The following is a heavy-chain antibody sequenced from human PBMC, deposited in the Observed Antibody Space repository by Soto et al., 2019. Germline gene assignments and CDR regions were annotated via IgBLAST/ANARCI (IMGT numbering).Heavy chain of an antibody. D-gene: IGHD3-22*01. Sequence: VASVKVSCKASGYTFTGYYMHWVRQAPGQGLEWMGWINPNNGDTNYAQKFQGRVTMTRDTSINTASMELSRLRSDDTAVYSCERLKIYYDSSGPFDYWGQGTQVTVYS. CDR1: GYTFTGYY. J-gene: IGHJ4*02. V-gene: IGHV1-2*02. CDR3: ERLKIYYDSSGPFDY. CDR2: INPNNGDT.